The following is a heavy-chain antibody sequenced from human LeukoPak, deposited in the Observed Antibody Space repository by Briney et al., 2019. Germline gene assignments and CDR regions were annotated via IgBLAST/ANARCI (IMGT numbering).Heavy chain of an antibody. D-gene: IGHD5-12*01. Sequence: GGSLRLSCTASGFTFGDYAMSWVRQAPGKGLEWVGFLRSKAYGGTTEYAASVKGRFTISRDDSKSIAYLQMNSLKTEDTAVYYCTRGGPDAFDIWGQGTMVTVSS. V-gene: IGHV3-49*04. CDR1: GFTFGDYA. J-gene: IGHJ3*02. CDR3: TRGGPDAFDI. CDR2: LRSKAYGGTT.